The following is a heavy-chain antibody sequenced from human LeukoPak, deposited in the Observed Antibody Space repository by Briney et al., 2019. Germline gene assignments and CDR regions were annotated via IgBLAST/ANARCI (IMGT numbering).Heavy chain of an antibody. CDR3: TTRSGGSYDGAAFDI. D-gene: IGHD1-26*01. Sequence: NPGGSLRLSCAASGFTFSNAWMSWVRQAPGKGLEWVGRIKSKTDGGTTDYAAPVKGRFTISRDDSKNTLYLQMNSLRTEDTAVYYCTTRSGGSYDGAAFDIWGQGTMVTVSS. V-gene: IGHV3-15*01. CDR1: GFTFSNAW. J-gene: IGHJ3*02. CDR2: IKSKTDGGTT.